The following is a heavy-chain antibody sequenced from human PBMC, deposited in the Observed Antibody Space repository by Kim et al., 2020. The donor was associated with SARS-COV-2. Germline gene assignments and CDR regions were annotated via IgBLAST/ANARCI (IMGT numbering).Heavy chain of an antibody. V-gene: IGHV3-23*01. D-gene: IGHD6-19*01. CDR1: GFTFSSYA. CDR2: ISGSGGST. J-gene: IGHJ4*02. CDR3: AKSPYAVAASGGFDY. Sequence: GGSLRLSCAASGFTFSSYAMSWVRQAPGKGLEWVSAISGSGGSTYYADFVKGRFTISRDNSKNTLYLQMNSLRAEDTAVYYCAKSPYAVAASGGFDYWGQGTLVTVSS.